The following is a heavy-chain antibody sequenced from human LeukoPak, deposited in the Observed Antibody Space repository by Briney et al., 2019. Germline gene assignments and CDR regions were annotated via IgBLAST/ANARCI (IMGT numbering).Heavy chain of an antibody. Sequence: ASVKVSCNASAYTFTVCYMHWVRLPPGQGLEWMGWINPNSGGRNYAQKFQGRVRMTRYTSISTAYMELSRLRSEDTAVYVCERGEAVAGTGGADYWGQGTLVTVSS. J-gene: IGHJ4*02. D-gene: IGHD6-19*01. V-gene: IGHV1-2*02. CDR3: ERGEAVAGTGGADY. CDR1: AYTFTVCY. CDR2: INPNSGGR.